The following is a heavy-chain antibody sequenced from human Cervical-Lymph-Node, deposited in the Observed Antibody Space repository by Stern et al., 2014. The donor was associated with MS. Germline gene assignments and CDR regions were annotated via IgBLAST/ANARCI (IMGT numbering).Heavy chain of an antibody. V-gene: IGHV4-39*01. CDR1: GGSIYTSTYY. CDR2: VYYAGDT. D-gene: IGHD3-10*01. Sequence: VQLVESGPGLVKHSETLSLSCTVSGGSIYTSTYYWAWIRQPPGKGLEWIGSVYYAGDTYYNPSLKSRVTISVDTSRNQFYLNLSSVTAADTAVFYCARQAWFGQYYFDFWGQGTLVTVSS. CDR3: ARQAWFGQYYFDF. J-gene: IGHJ4*02.